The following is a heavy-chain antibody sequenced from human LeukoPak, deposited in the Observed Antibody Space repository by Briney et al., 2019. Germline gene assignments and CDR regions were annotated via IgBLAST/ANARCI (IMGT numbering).Heavy chain of an antibody. D-gene: IGHD2-21*02. CDR3: AREGSYCDGGDCYSFDF. J-gene: IGHJ4*02. V-gene: IGHV1-2*02. CDR1: GYTFTANY. Sequence: GASVKVSCKASGYTFTANYLQWVRQAPGLGPEWLGWMHVGNGNTRYAPKYQGRVTLTRDTSINTAYMELSSLTSDDTAVYYCAREGSYCDGGDCYSFDFWGQATLVTVSS. CDR2: MHVGNGNT.